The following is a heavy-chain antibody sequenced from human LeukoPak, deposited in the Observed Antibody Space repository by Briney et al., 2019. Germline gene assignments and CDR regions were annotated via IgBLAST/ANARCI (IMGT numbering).Heavy chain of an antibody. J-gene: IGHJ5*01. CDR1: GFTFNNYA. Sequence: PGGSLRLSCAASGFTFNNYAMSWVRQAPGQGLERVSPISGSGSGTYYADSVKGRFTISRDNSKNTLYLQMNSLRAEDTAVYYCARGQLWFDYWGQGTLVTVSS. D-gene: IGHD5-18*01. CDR3: ARGQLWFDY. CDR2: ISGSGSGT. V-gene: IGHV3-23*01.